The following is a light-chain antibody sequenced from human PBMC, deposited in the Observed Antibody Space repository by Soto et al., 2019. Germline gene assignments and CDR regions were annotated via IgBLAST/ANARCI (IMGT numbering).Light chain of an antibody. CDR1: QSVTSGF. V-gene: IGKV3-20*01. CDR3: HHYGNSVYT. Sequence: EIVLTQSPGTLSLSPGEGATLSCRASQSVTSGFLGWYQQKPGQAPRLLIYGASSRATGIPDRFSGSGSGTDFTINISRLEPEDFAVYYCHHYGNSVYTFGQGTKLQIK. J-gene: IGKJ2*01. CDR2: GAS.